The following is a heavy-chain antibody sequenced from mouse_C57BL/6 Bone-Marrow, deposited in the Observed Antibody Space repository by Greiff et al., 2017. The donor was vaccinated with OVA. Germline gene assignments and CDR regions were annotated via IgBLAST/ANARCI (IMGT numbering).Heavy chain of an antibody. V-gene: IGHV7-3*01. CDR2: IRNKANGYTT. J-gene: IGHJ4*01. CDR1: GFTFTDYY. CDR3: ASGHDYDGRHAMDY. D-gene: IGHD2-4*01. Sequence: EVMLVESGGGLVQPGGSLSLSCAASGFTFTDYYMSWVRQPPGKALEWLGFIRNKANGYTTEYSASVKGRFTISRDNSQSILYLQMNALRAEDSATYYGASGHDYDGRHAMDYWGQGTSVTVSS.